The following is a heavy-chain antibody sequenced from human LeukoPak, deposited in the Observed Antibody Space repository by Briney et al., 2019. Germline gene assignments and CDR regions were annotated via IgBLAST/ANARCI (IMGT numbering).Heavy chain of an antibody. V-gene: IGHV5-51*01. CDR2: IYPGDSNI. D-gene: IGHD7-27*01. Sequence: GESLKISCRGSEYTFTTYWIGWVRQMPGKGLEWMAIIYPGDSNIQYSPSFQGQVTISADRSISTAYLQWSSLRASDTAMYYCASISHPLGLLYWGQGTRVTVSS. CDR3: ASISHPLGLLY. CDR1: EYTFTTYW. J-gene: IGHJ4*02.